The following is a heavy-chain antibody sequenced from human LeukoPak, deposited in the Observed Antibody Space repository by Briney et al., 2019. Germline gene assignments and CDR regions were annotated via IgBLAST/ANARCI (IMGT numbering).Heavy chain of an antibody. Sequence: GGSLRLSCAASGFTFSSYAMSWVRQAPGKGLEWVSAISGSGGSTYYADSVKGRFTISRDNSKNTLYLQMNSLRAEDTAVYYCARYRYSGSYPLDYWGQGTLVTVSS. CDR3: ARYRYSGSYPLDY. D-gene: IGHD1-26*01. CDR2: ISGSGGST. J-gene: IGHJ4*02. CDR1: GFTFSSYA. V-gene: IGHV3-23*01.